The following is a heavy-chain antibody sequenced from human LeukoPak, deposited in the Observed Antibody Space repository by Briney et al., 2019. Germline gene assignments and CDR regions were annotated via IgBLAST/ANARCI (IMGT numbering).Heavy chain of an antibody. CDR2: IYYSGST. J-gene: IGHJ4*02. Sequence: PSETLSLTCTVSGGSFSSGTYYWSWIRQPPGKGLEWIGYIYYSGSTNYNPSLKSRVTISVDTSKNQFSLKLSSVTAADTAVYYCARELQSGSYFDYWGQGTLVTVSS. V-gene: IGHV4-61*01. CDR1: GGSFSSGTYY. D-gene: IGHD1-26*01. CDR3: ARELQSGSYFDY.